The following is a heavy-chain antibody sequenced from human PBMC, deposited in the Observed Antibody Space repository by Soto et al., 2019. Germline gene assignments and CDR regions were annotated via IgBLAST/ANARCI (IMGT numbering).Heavy chain of an antibody. D-gene: IGHD3-9*01. CDR1: GYTFTSYA. CDR3: ALSYYDILTGYHY. CDR2: INAGNGNT. Sequence: ASVKVSCKASGYTFTSYAMHWVRQAPGQRLEWMGWINAGNGNTKYAQKLQGRVTMTTDTSTSTAYMELRSLRSDDTAVYYCALSYYDILTGYHYWGQGTLVTVSS. J-gene: IGHJ4*02. V-gene: IGHV1-3*01.